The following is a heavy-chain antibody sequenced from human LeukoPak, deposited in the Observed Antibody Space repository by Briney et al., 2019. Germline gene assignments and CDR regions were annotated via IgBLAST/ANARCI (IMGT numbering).Heavy chain of an antibody. Sequence: PGGSLRLSCAASGFTFSSYWMHWVRQAPGKGLVWVSRINSDGSSTSYADSVKGRFTISRDNAKNTLYLQMNSLRAEDTAVYYCARGLSYDILTGYDAFDIWGQGTMVTVSS. CDR2: INSDGSST. CDR1: GFTFSSYW. D-gene: IGHD3-9*01. V-gene: IGHV3-74*01. J-gene: IGHJ3*02. CDR3: ARGLSYDILTGYDAFDI.